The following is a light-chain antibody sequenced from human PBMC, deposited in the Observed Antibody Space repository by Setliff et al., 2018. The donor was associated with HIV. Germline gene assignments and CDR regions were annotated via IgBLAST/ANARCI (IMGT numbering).Light chain of an antibody. V-gene: IGLV2-8*01. Sequence: SALTQPPSASGSPGQSVTISCTGTSSDVGGYNYVSWYQQHPGKAPKLVTFEVTNRPSGVPDRFSGSKSANTASLTISGLQAEDEADYYCSSFTSSKALLFGGGTKVTVL. J-gene: IGLJ3*02. CDR1: SSDVGGYNY. CDR2: EVT. CDR3: SSFTSSKALL.